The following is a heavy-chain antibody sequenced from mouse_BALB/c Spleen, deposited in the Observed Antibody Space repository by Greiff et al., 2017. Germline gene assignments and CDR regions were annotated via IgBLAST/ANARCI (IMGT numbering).Heavy chain of an antibody. CDR3: AREQYGNYGFAY. V-gene: IGHV2-6-7*01. Sequence: QVQLKESGPGLVQPSQSLSITCTVSGFSLTGYGVNWVRQPPGKGLEWLGMIWGDGSTDYNSALKPRLSISKDNSKSQVFLKMNSLQTDDTARYYCAREQYGNYGFAYWGQGTLVTVSA. CDR1: GFSLTGYG. J-gene: IGHJ3*01. CDR2: IWGDGST. D-gene: IGHD2-10*02.